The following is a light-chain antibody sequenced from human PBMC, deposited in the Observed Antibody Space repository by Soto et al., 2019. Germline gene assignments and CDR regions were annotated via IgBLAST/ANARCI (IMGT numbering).Light chain of an antibody. J-gene: IGKJ1*01. Sequence: EIVMTQSPATLSVSPGERATLSCRASQSVSSNLAWYQQKPGQAPRLLIYAASTRATGIPARFSGSGSGTEFTLTISGLQSEDFATYYCQQYYSYPRTFGQGTKVDIK. CDR3: QQYYSYPRT. V-gene: IGKV3-15*01. CDR1: QSVSSN. CDR2: AAS.